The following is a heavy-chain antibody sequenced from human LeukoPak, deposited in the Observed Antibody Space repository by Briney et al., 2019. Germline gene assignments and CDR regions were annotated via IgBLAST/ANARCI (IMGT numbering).Heavy chain of an antibody. Sequence: PGGSLRLSCAASGFTFSSYAMSWVRQAPGKGLEWVSAISGSGGSTYYADSVKGRFTISRDNSKNTLYLQMNSLRAEDTAVYYCAKAYDFWSGYYNGWGAFDIWGQGTMVTVSS. D-gene: IGHD3-3*01. CDR3: AKAYDFWSGYYNGWGAFDI. J-gene: IGHJ3*02. CDR2: ISGSGGST. CDR1: GFTFSSYA. V-gene: IGHV3-23*01.